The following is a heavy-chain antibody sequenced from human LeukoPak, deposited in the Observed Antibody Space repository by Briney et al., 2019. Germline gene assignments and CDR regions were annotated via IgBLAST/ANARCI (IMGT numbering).Heavy chain of an antibody. CDR2: ISAYNGNT. D-gene: IGHD3-22*01. Sequence: ASVKVSCKAPGYTFTSYGISWVRQAPGQGLEWMGWISAYNGNTNYAQKLQGRVTMTTDTSTSTAYMELRSLRSDDTAVYYCARYYDSSGYYYASDYWGQGTLVTVSS. V-gene: IGHV1-18*01. CDR3: ARYYDSSGYYYASDY. J-gene: IGHJ4*02. CDR1: GYTFTSYG.